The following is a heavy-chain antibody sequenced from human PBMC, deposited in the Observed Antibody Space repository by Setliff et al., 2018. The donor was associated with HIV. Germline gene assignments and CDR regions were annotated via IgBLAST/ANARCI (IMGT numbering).Heavy chain of an antibody. J-gene: IGHJ6*03. D-gene: IGHD3-10*01. CDR2: IYASGST. CDR3: ARVGASGVPSTMDYYYYMDV. V-gene: IGHV4-4*07. CDR1: GGSISSHF. Sequence: SETLSLTCTVSGGSISSHFWNWIRQPAGKGLEWIGHIYASGSTKYDPSLESRVTMSVDTSRTQFSLKLRSVTAADTAVYYCARVGASGVPSTMDYYYYMDVWGKGTTVTVSS.